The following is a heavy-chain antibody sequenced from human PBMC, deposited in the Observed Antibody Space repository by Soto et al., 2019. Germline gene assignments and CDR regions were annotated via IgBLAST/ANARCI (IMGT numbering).Heavy chain of an antibody. CDR1: GGSISSYD. J-gene: IGHJ4*02. V-gene: IGHV4-59*01. Sequence: SETLSLTCTVSGGSISSYDLSWIRQPPGKGLEWIGYIYYSGSTNYNPSLKSRVTISVDTSKNQFSLKLSSVTAADTAVYYCARGVGYSYGYSIDYWGQGTLVTVSS. CDR2: IYYSGST. D-gene: IGHD5-18*01. CDR3: ARGVGYSYGYSIDY.